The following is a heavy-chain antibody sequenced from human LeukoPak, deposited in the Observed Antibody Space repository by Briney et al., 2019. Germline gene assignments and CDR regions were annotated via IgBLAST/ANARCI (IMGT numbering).Heavy chain of an antibody. CDR1: GFTFTTYW. D-gene: IGHD4-11*01. CDR2: IKQDGSEK. J-gene: IGHJ4*02. CDR3: AREPPTNRDSSNYGN. Sequence: QSGGSLRLSCVASGFTFTTYWMTWVRQAPGKGLEWVASIKQDGSEKYYVDSVKGRFTISRDNTKNSVYLQMDSLRAEDTAVYNCAREPPTNRDSSNYGNWGQGTLVTVSS. V-gene: IGHV3-7*01.